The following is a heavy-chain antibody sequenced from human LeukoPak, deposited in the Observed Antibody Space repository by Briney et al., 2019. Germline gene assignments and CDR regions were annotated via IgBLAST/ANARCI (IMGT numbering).Heavy chain of an antibody. CDR2: ISYDGSNK. D-gene: IGHD1-26*01. Sequence: GGSLRLSCAASGFTFSSYAMHWVRQAPGKGLEWVAVISYDGSNKYYADSVKGRFTIYRDNSKNTLYLQMNSLRDEDAAVYYCARHPQSSGSRSKDFWGQGTLVTVSS. V-gene: IGHV3-30-3*01. CDR1: GFTFSSYA. CDR3: ARHPQSSGSRSKDF. J-gene: IGHJ4*02.